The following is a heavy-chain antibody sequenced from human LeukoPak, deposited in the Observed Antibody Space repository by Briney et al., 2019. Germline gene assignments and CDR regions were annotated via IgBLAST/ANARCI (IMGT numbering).Heavy chain of an antibody. Sequence: GGSLRLSCAASGFTFTKYWMTWVRQAPGKGLEWVANIKQDGSERNYVNTVKGRFIISRDNAKNLLYLQTSSLRAEDTGVYYCARESWAPYDWGQGTLVTVSS. CDR3: ARESWAPYD. CDR1: GFTFTKYW. J-gene: IGHJ4*02. D-gene: IGHD3-3*01. V-gene: IGHV3-7*01. CDR2: IKQDGSER.